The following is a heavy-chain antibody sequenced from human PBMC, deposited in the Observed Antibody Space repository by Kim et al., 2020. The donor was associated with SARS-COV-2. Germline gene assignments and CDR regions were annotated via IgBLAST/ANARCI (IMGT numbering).Heavy chain of an antibody. V-gene: IGHV3-64D*09. CDR1: GFTFSNHA. CDR2: ISGNGDTT. J-gene: IGHJ4*02. Sequence: GGSLRLSCSASGFTFSNHAMHWVRQAPGKGLEYVAAISGNGDTTNYADSVKGRFGISRDNSKSTLYLQMSSLRPEDTALYHCVEGGTMMAATYGYWGQGT. D-gene: IGHD3-10*01. CDR3: VEGGTMMAATYGY.